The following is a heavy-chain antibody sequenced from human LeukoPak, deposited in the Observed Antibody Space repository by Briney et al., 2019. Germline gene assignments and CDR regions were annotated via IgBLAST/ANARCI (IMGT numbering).Heavy chain of an antibody. CDR1: GYSVTSGFY. V-gene: IGHV4-38-2*02. J-gene: IGHJ5*02. D-gene: IGHD4-17*01. CDR2: ISHTGSA. Sequence: SETLSLTCTVSGYSVTSGFYWGWIRQSPGEGLEWIGSISHTGSAYYSPSLQSRVTVSVDTSRNHFSLTLTSVSAADTALYYCVRDWGYGDYADWFDPWGPGTPVTVSS. CDR3: VRDWGYGDYADWFDP.